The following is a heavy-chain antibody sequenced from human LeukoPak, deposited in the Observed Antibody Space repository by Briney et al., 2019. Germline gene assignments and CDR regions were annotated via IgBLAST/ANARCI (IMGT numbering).Heavy chain of an antibody. V-gene: IGHV4-39*01. CDR2: IYYSGST. D-gene: IGHD3-22*01. J-gene: IGHJ5*02. Sequence: SETLSLTCTVSGGSISSSSYYWGWIRQPPGKGLEWIGSIYYSGSTYYNPSLRSRVTISVDTSKNQFSLKLSSVTAADTAVYYCARRGSGYHNWFDLWGQGTLITVSS. CDR3: ARRGSGYHNWFDL. CDR1: GGSISSSSYY.